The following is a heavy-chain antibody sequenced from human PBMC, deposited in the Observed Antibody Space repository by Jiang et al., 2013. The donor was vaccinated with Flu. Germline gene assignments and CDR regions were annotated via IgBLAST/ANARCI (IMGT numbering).Heavy chain of an antibody. CDR3: ARDNADDWYYDL. CDR1: GFTSVVMA. J-gene: IGHJ2*01. V-gene: IGHV3-33*01. CDR2: IWFDGSNK. Sequence: RLSCAASGFTSVVMACTGSARLQGKGLEWVAIIWFDGSNKYYGDSVKGRFTISRDNSKNTLYLQMNSLRAEDTAIYYCARDNADDWYYDLWGRGTLVTVSS.